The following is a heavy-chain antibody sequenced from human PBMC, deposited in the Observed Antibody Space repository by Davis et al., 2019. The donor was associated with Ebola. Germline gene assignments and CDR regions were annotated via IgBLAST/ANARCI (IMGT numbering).Heavy chain of an antibody. CDR2: ISYSGST. J-gene: IGHJ4*02. D-gene: IGHD3-22*01. CDR1: SGSISTSNYY. Sequence: MPSETLSLTCTVSSGSISTSNYYWGWIRQPPGKGLEWFGSISYSGSTNYNPSLKSRVTMSVDTSKNQFSLKLTSGTASDTAIYYCARHAPSITKTVVGNVDHWGQGTLVTVSS. V-gene: IGHV4-39*01. CDR3: ARHAPSITKTVVGNVDH.